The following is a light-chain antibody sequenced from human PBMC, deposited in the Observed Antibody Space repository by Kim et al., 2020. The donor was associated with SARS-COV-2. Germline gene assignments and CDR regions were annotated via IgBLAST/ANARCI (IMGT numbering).Light chain of an antibody. V-gene: IGKV1-5*03. J-gene: IGKJ1*01. CDR2: EAS. CDR1: QSINGW. Sequence: AAVGERVTITCRASQSINGWLAWYQQKPGKAPKLLIYEASTLANGVPSRFSSSGSGTKFTLTITSLQPDDFATYYCQQYEGYSRTFGQGTKVDIK. CDR3: QQYEGYSRT.